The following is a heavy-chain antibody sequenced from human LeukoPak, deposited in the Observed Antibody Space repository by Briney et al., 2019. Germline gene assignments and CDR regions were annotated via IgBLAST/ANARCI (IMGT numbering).Heavy chain of an antibody. Sequence: SETLSLTCAVYGGSFSGYYWSWIRQPPGKGLEWIGETNHSGSTNYNPSLRSRVTISVDTSKNQFSLKLSSVTAADTAVYYCARVRVTMVRGPTDYWGQGTLVTVSS. CDR2: TNHSGST. V-gene: IGHV4-34*01. D-gene: IGHD3-10*01. CDR1: GGSFSGYY. CDR3: ARVRVTMVRGPTDY. J-gene: IGHJ4*02.